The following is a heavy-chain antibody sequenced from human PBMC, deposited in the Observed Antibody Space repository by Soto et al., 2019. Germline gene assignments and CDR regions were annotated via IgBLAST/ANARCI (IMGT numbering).Heavy chain of an antibody. CDR3: ARSSYSSIAVTQFDS. CDR1: GGSITSSESY. J-gene: IGHJ4*02. CDR2: IYYSGNT. V-gene: IGHV4-39*07. Sequence: PSETLSLTCTVSGGSITSSESYWAWIRQPPGKGLQFVGTIYYSGNTNYNPSLRGRVTISLDRSRKQFSLRLLSVTAGDTAVYYCARSSYSSIAVTQFDSWGQGSRVTVSS. D-gene: IGHD6-19*01.